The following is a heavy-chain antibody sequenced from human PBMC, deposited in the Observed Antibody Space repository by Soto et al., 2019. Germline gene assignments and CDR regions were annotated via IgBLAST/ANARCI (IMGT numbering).Heavy chain of an antibody. J-gene: IGHJ6*02. V-gene: IGHV1-46*01. D-gene: IGHD2-2*01. CDR2: INPSGGST. Sequence: ASVKVSCKASGYTFTSYYMHWVRQAPGQGLEWMGIINPSGGSTSYAQKFQGRVTMTRDTSTSTVYMELSSLRSEDTAVYYCARSVGYCSSTSCLPGGMDVWGQGTKVTVSS. CDR1: GYTFTSYY. CDR3: ARSVGYCSSTSCLPGGMDV.